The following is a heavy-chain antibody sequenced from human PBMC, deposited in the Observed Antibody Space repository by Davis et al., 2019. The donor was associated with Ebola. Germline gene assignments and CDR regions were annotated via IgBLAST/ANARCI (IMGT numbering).Heavy chain of an antibody. CDR3: VRHHKNYYYAMDV. V-gene: IGHV3-53*01. CDR2: ISTGVAT. Sequence: GESLKISCAASGFTVTDYYMGWVRQAPGKGLEWVSVISTGVATYYADSLKGRFTISRDEYTSTLFLQMNNLRAEDTAVYYCVRHHKNYYYAMDVWGQGTTVTVSS. CDR1: GFTVTDYY. J-gene: IGHJ6*02.